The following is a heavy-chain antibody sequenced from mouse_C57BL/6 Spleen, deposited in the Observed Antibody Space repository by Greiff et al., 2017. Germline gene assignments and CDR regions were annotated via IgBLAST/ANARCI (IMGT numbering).Heavy chain of an antibody. CDR1: GFTFSDYG. CDR2: ISSGSSTI. D-gene: IGHD1-1*01. J-gene: IGHJ1*03. V-gene: IGHV5-17*01. Sequence: EVHLVESGGGLVKPGGSLKLSCAASGFTFSDYGMHWVRQAPEKGLEWVAYISSGSSTIYYADTVKGRFTISRDNAKNTLFLQMTSLRAEDTAMYYGAREDYGPHWDFDVWGTGTTVTVSS. CDR3: AREDYGPHWDFDV.